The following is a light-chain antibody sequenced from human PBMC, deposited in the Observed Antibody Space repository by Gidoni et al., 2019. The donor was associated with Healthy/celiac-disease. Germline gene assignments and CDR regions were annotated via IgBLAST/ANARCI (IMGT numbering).Light chain of an antibody. CDR1: SSTIGAGYD. V-gene: IGLV1-40*01. Sequence: QSVLPQPPSVSGAPGQRVTIPCTGSSSTIGAGYDVHWYQQLPGTAPKLPIYGNSNRPSGVPDRFSGSKSGTSASLAITGLQAEDEADYYCQSYDSSLSGRGVFGGGTKLTVL. CDR2: GNS. J-gene: IGLJ3*02. CDR3: QSYDSSLSGRGV.